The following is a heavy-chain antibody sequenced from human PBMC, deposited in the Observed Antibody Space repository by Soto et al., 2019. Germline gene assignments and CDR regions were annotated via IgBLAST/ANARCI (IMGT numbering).Heavy chain of an antibody. Sequence: SETLSLTCSVSGGSLSSSPYYWGWIRQPPGKGLEWLGTIYYSATTSYNPSLKSRVIISVDTSNNQLFLKLRSVTAADTAVYYCARHRQYYDTSGYQQRYFDYWGQGTQVTVSS. CDR1: GGSLSSSPYY. J-gene: IGHJ4*02. V-gene: IGHV4-39*01. CDR3: ARHRQYYDTSGYQQRYFDY. D-gene: IGHD3-22*01. CDR2: IYYSATT.